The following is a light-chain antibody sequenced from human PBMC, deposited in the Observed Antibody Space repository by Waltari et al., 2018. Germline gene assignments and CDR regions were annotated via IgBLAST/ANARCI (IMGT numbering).Light chain of an antibody. Sequence: QSVLTQPPSASGAPGQRVTISCSGSKSNIGSNFVSWYQQFPGTAPKLLIYKNSQGPSGVPDRFSGSKSGTSASLGISGLRSEDEADYYCVAWDDGMSLLFGGGTKVTVL. CDR1: KSNIGSNF. CDR2: KNS. CDR3: VAWDDGMSLL. V-gene: IGLV1-47*01. J-gene: IGLJ3*02.